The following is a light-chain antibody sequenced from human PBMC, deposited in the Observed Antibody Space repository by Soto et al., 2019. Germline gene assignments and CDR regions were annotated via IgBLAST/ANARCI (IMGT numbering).Light chain of an antibody. CDR2: GAS. V-gene: IGKV3-20*01. CDR1: QSISSSY. Sequence: EIVLTQSPGTLSLSPGERATLSCRASQSISSSYLAWYQQKPGQAPRLLIYGASSRATGIPDRISGSGPGTDFTLTISRLEAEDVALYYCQQSGTSPWTFGQGTKVEIK. J-gene: IGKJ1*01. CDR3: QQSGTSPWT.